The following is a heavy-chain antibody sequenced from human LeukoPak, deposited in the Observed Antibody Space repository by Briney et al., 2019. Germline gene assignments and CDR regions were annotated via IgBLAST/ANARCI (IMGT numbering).Heavy chain of an antibody. V-gene: IGHV4-39*01. D-gene: IGHD2-15*01. CDR1: GGSISSSSYY. J-gene: IGHJ4*02. CDR2: IYYSGST. Sequence: SETLSLTCSVSGGSISSSSYYWGWIRQPPGKGLEWIGSIYYSGSTYYNPSLKSRVTISVDTSRNQFSLKLSSVTAADTAVYYCAIRYCSGGSCYFDYWGQGTLVTVSS. CDR3: AIRYCSGGSCYFDY.